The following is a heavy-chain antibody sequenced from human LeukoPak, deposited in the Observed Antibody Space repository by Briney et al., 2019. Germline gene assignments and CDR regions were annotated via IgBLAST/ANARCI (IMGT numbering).Heavy chain of an antibody. J-gene: IGHJ2*01. D-gene: IGHD6-19*01. CDR2: IYTSGTT. Sequence: SETLSLTCTVSGGSISSGSYYWAWIRQPAGRGLEWIGHIYTSGTTHYNPSLKSPVTISRDTSKNQFSLNLSSVTAADTAMYYCVRFVGLAVAGTLYWSFDLWGRDTLVTVSS. V-gene: IGHV4-61*09. CDR3: VRFVGLAVAGTLYWSFDL. CDR1: GGSISSGSYY.